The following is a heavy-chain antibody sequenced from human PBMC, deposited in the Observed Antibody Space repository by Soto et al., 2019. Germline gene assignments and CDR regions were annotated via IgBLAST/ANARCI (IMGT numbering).Heavy chain of an antibody. V-gene: IGHV4-59*01. CDR2: IYYSGST. J-gene: IGHJ6*02. CDR1: VGSISSYY. D-gene: IGHD6-6*01. CDR3: ARDLAHVYSSSNGMDV. Sequence: SETLSLTCTVSVGSISSYYWSWIRQPRGKGLEWIGYIYYSGSTNYNPPLKSRVTISVDTSKNQFSLKLSSVTAADTAVYYCARDLAHVYSSSNGMDVWGQGTTVTVSS.